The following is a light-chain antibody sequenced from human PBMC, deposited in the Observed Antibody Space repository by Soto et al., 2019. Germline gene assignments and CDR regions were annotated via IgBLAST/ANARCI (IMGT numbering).Light chain of an antibody. Sequence: EIVLTQSPATLSLSPGERATLSCGASQTVGSTYLAWYHQKPGLAPRLLIYDTSSRATGIPDRFSGSGSGTDFTLTISRLEPEDFAVYSCQNYGSSPWTFGQGAKVEIK. V-gene: IGKV3D-20*01. CDR3: QNYGSSPWT. J-gene: IGKJ1*01. CDR1: QTVGSTY. CDR2: DTS.